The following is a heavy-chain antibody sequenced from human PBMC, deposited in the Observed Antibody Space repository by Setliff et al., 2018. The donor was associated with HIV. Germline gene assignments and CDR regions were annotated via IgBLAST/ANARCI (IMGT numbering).Heavy chain of an antibody. D-gene: IGHD3-22*01. V-gene: IGHV4-59*11. CDR3: ARLETYYYDSSGSTGWYFDL. Sequence: SETLSLTCTVSGGSISSHYWSWIRQPPGKGLEWIGYIYYSGNTNYNPSLKSRVTISVDTSKNQFPLKLSSVTAADTAVYYCARLETYYYDSSGSTGWYFDLWGRGTLVTVSS. CDR1: GGSISSHY. J-gene: IGHJ2*01. CDR2: IYYSGNT.